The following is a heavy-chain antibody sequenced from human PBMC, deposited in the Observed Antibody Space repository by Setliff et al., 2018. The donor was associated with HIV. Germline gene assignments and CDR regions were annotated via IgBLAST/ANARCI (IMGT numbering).Heavy chain of an antibody. J-gene: IGHJ4*02. CDR2: IPHNGGT. CDR3: VKMALAGTYLDY. V-gene: IGHV4-38-2*01. D-gene: IGHD6-19*01. CDR1: GYSIGSGSF. Sequence: PSETLSLTCAVSGYSIGSGSFWGWIRQPPGKGLEWIATIPHNGGTYYNPDPSLTGRVTISSDNAKNSLYLQMNSLRAEDTALYYCVKMALAGTYLDYWGQGTLVTVSS.